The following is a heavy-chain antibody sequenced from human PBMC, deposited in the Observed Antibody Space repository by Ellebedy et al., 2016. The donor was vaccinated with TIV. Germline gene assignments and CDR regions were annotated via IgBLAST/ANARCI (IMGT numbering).Heavy chain of an antibody. CDR1: GYTFTSYY. J-gene: IGHJ6*02. V-gene: IGHV1-46*01. D-gene: IGHD2-21*02. Sequence: ASVKVSCKASGYTFTSYYMHWVRQAPGQGLEWMGIINPSGGSTSYAQKFQGRVTMTRDTSTSTVYMELSSLRSEDTAVYYCARSPPRLAVVVTNYGMDVWGQGTTVTVSS. CDR3: ARSPPRLAVVVTNYGMDV. CDR2: INPSGGST.